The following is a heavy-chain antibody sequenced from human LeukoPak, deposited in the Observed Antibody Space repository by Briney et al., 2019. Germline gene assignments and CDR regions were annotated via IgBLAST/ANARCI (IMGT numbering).Heavy chain of an antibody. D-gene: IGHD6-19*01. V-gene: IGHV1-46*01. Sequence: ASVKVSCKASGYTFTSYYMHWVRQAPGQGLEWMGIINPSGGSTSYAQKFQGRVTMTRDTSTSTVYMELSSLRAEDTAVYYCAKDPTYSSGWLYYFDYWGQGTLVTVSS. CDR1: GYTFTSYY. CDR2: INPSGGST. J-gene: IGHJ4*02. CDR3: AKDPTYSSGWLYYFDY.